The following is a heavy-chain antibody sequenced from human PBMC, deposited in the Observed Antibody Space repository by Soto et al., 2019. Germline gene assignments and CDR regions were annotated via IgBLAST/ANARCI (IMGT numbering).Heavy chain of an antibody. Sequence: GGSLRLSCAASEFTFTYAWMSWVRQAPGKGLEWVGRIKSKTDGGTTDYAAPVKGRFTISRDESQNTLYLQMNSLKTEDTAVYYCTSLYYGHWGQGTLVTISS. CDR2: IKSKTDGGTT. D-gene: IGHD3-16*02. J-gene: IGHJ4*02. V-gene: IGHV3-15*01. CDR3: TSLYYGH. CDR1: EFTFTYAW.